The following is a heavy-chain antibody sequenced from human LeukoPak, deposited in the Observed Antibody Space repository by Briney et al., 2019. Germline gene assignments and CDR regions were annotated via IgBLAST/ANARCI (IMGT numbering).Heavy chain of an antibody. V-gene: IGHV3-23*01. CDR3: AKGRKLGFDP. CDR1: GFTFSSYA. CDR2: IISSGGST. D-gene: IGHD6-13*01. J-gene: IGHJ5*02. Sequence: PGGSLRLSCAASGFTFSSYAMSWVRQAPGKGLEWVSDIISSGGSTYYADSVKGRFSISRDNSKNTLYLQMNSLRAEDTAVYYCAKGRKLGFDPWGQGTLVTVSS.